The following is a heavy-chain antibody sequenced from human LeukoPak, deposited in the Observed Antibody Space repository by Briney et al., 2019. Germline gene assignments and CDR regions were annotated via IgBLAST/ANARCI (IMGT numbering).Heavy chain of an antibody. V-gene: IGHV4-4*07. CDR1: GGSISGYY. D-gene: IGHD5-24*01. J-gene: IGHJ4*02. CDR3: TRGQDGYDDY. CDR2: IYVSEST. Sequence: SETLSLTCTVSGGSISGYYWNWIRQPAGKGLGWIGRIYVSESTNYNPSLKSRVTMSVDTSKNQFSPKMSSVTAADTAVYYCTRGQDGYDDYWGQGTLVTVSS.